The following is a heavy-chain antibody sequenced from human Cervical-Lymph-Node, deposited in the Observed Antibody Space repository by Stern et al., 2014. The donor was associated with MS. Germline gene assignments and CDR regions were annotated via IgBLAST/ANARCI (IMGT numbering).Heavy chain of an antibody. V-gene: IGHV3-74*03. CDR2: INSDGSGT. CDR3: AKGGGSGNLDY. J-gene: IGHJ4*02. D-gene: IGHD1-14*01. CDR1: GFTFSSYW. Sequence: EVQLVESGGGLVQPGGSLRLSCAASGFTFSSYWMHWVRQAPGKGLVRVSRINSDGSGTTYADSVKGRFTISRDNAKKTLYLQMNSLRAEDTAVYICAKGGGSGNLDYWGQGTLVTVSS.